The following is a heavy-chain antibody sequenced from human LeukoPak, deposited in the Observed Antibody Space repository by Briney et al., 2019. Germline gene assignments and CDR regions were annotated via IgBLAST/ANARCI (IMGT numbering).Heavy chain of an antibody. J-gene: IGHJ4*02. Sequence: KAGGSLRLSCAASGFTFSSYSMNWVRQAPGKGLEWVSSISSSGSYIYYADSVKGRFTISRDNAKNSLYLQMNSLRAEDTAVYYCARQGMDSQPIWFGDRRFDYWGQGTLVTVSS. CDR3: ARQGMDSQPIWFGDRRFDY. V-gene: IGHV3-21*01. D-gene: IGHD3-10*01. CDR1: GFTFSSYS. CDR2: ISSSGSYI.